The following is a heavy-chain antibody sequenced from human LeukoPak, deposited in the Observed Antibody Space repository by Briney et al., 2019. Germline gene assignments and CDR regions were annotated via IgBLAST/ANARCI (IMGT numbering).Heavy chain of an antibody. CDR1: DGSISYYY. D-gene: IGHD4-23*01. J-gene: IGHJ6*02. V-gene: IGHV4-4*07. CDR2: IYVGGST. Sequence: SETLSLTCTVSDGSISYYYWSWIRQPAGKGLEWIGRIYVGGSTDYSPSLKSRVSMSLDKSKNQLSLKLISVSAADTAVYYCARWHMNSQDVWGRGTAVTVS. CDR3: ARWHMNSQDV.